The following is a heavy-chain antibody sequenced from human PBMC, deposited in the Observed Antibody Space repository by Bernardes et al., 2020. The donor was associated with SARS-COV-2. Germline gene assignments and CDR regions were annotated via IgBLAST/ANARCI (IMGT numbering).Heavy chain of an antibody. J-gene: IGHJ3*02. CDR3: ARRHWRSVSPEPFDI. Sequence: GGSLRLSCAASGFTFNSYSMKWVRQAPGKGLEWVSAISDIGATIFYADSVKGRFTISRDNAKNSVYLQMNSLRVEDTAVYFCARRHWRSVSPEPFDIWGQGTMVTVSS. CDR1: GFTFNSYS. D-gene: IGHD3-10*01. CDR2: ISDIGATI. V-gene: IGHV3-21*01.